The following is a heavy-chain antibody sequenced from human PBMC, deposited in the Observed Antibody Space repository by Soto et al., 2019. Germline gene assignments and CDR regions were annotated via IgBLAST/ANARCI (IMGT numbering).Heavy chain of an antibody. CDR3: ARAPGDYFDY. CDR2: IFYSGST. V-gene: IGHV4-31*03. J-gene: IGHJ4*02. Sequence: SETLSLTCTVSGGSISSGGYYWRWIRQHPGKRLEWIGYIFYSGSTYYNPSLKSRVAISGDTSKNQFSLKLSSVTAADTAVYYCARAPGDYFDYWGQGTLVTVSS. CDR1: GGSISSGGYY.